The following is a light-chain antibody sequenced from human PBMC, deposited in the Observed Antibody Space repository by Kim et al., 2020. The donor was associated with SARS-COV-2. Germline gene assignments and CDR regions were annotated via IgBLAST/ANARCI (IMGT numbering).Light chain of an antibody. J-gene: IGKJ2*01. Sequence: EIVLTQSPATLSLSPGERATLSCRASQSVSSYLAWYQQKPGQAPRLLIYDASNRATGIPARFSGSGSGTDFTLTISSLEPEDFAVYYCQQRSNWPLTSTFGQGTKLEI. CDR2: DAS. CDR3: QQRSNWPLTST. V-gene: IGKV3-11*01. CDR1: QSVSSY.